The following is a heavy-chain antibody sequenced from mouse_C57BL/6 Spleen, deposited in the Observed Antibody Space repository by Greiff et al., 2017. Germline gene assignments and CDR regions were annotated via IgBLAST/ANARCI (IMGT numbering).Heavy chain of an antibody. V-gene: IGHV8-12*01. CDR1: GFSLSTSGMG. D-gene: IGHD1-1*01. CDR3: ARRVTAVLATDLYVGV. CDR2: IYWDDDK. J-gene: IGHJ1*03. Sequence: QVTLKVSGPGILQSSQTLSLTCSFSGFSLSTSGMGVSWIRQPSGKGLEWLANIYWDDDKRYNPSLKSRLPISKDTSRHRVFLKITSVDTADTATYYCARRVTAVLATDLYVGVWGTGTTVTVSA.